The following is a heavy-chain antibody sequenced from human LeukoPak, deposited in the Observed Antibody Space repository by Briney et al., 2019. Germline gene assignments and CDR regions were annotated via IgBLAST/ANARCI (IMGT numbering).Heavy chain of an antibody. Sequence: GGSLRLSCTTSGFAFSNYAMSWVRQAPGKGLEWLANIKQDGSEKYYVDPVEGRFTISRDNAKNSLYLQMNSLRAEDTAVYYCARSYYGSGTSYGMDVWGQGTTVTVSS. CDR2: IKQDGSEK. J-gene: IGHJ6*02. CDR1: GFAFSNYA. CDR3: ARSYYGSGTSYGMDV. V-gene: IGHV3-7*01. D-gene: IGHD3-10*01.